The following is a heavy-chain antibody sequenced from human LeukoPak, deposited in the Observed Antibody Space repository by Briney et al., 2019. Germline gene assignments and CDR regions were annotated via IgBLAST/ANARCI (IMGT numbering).Heavy chain of an antibody. CDR3: ARAKAYDFWSGYETMYYFDY. CDR2: IKQDGSEK. Sequence: GGSLRLSCAASGFTFSSYWMSWVRQAPGKGLEWVANIKQDGSEKYYVDSVKGRFTISRDNAKNSLYQQMNSLRAEDTAVYYCARAKAYDFWSGYETMYYFDYWGQGTLVTVSS. V-gene: IGHV3-7*01. CDR1: GFTFSSYW. D-gene: IGHD3-3*01. J-gene: IGHJ4*02.